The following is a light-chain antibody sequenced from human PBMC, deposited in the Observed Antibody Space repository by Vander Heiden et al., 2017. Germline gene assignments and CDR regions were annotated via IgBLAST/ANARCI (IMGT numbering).Light chain of an antibody. J-gene: IGKJ2*01. CDR3: QQYYTFPST. Sequence: DIVMTQSPDSLAVSLGERATINCKSSQSVLYNSNNKNYLAWYQQRPGQPPNLLIYWASTRESVVPDRFSGSGSGTDFTLTISSLQAEDVAVYYCQQYYTFPSTFGQGTKLEIK. V-gene: IGKV4-1*01. CDR1: QSVLYNSNNKNY. CDR2: WAS.